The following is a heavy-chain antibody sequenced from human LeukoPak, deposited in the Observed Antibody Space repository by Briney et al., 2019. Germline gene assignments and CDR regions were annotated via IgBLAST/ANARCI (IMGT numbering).Heavy chain of an antibody. CDR2: ISGSGVTT. Sequence: GGSLRLSCAASGFTFSYYAMHWVRQAPGKGLEWVSAISGSGVTTYYADSVKGRFTISRDNSKNTLYLQMNSLRAEDTAVYYCAKSHHVTAIDYWGQGTLVTVSS. V-gene: IGHV3-23*01. CDR3: AKSHHVTAIDY. J-gene: IGHJ4*02. D-gene: IGHD2-21*02. CDR1: GFTFSYYA.